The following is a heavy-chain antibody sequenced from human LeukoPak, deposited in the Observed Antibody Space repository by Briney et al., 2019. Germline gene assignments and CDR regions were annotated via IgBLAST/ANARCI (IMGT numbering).Heavy chain of an antibody. Sequence: PGVPLRLSCAASVITLDDYGMSGVRQAPGKGLEWVSGINWNGCSTSYADSVKGRFTDSRDHAKNSLYLQMNSLRAGDTALYYCARGGDSSGSYFDYWSQGTLVTV. CDR3: ARGGDSSGSYFDY. V-gene: IGHV3-20*04. CDR2: INWNGCST. J-gene: IGHJ4*02. CDR1: VITLDDYG. D-gene: IGHD3-22*01.